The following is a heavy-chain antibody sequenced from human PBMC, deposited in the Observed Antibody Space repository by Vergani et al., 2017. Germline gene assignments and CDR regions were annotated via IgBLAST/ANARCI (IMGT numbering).Heavy chain of an antibody. J-gene: IGHJ6*02. V-gene: IGHV3-21*01. D-gene: IGHD2-2*01. Sequence: VQLVESGGGVVQPGRSLRLSCAASGFTFSSYSMNWVRQAPGKGLEWVSSISSSSSYIYYADSVKGRFTISRDNAKNSLYLQMNSLRAEDTAVYYCARVSGYCSSTSCYYYYGMDVWGQGTTVTVSS. CDR3: ARVSGYCSSTSCYYYYGMDV. CDR2: ISSSSSYI. CDR1: GFTFSSYS.